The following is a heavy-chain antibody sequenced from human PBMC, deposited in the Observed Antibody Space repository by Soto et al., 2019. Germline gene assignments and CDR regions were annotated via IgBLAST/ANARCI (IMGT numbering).Heavy chain of an antibody. J-gene: IGHJ4*02. CDR3: ARTYDYIWGSYRFDY. CDR2: INHSGST. V-gene: IGHV4-34*01. D-gene: IGHD3-16*02. Sequence: PSETLSLTCAVYGGSFSGCYWSWIRQPPGKGLEWIGEINHSGSTNYNPSLKSRVTISVDTSKNQFSLKLSSVTAADTAVYYCARTYDYIWGSYRFDYWGQGTLVTVSS. CDR1: GGSFSGCY.